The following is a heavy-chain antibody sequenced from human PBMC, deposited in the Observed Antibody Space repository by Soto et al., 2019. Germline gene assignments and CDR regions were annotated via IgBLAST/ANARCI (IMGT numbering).Heavy chain of an antibody. Sequence: PGGSLRLSCAASGFTVSSNYMSWVRQAPGKGLEWVSVIYSGGSTYYADSVKGRFTISRDNSKNTLYLQMNSLRAEDTAVYYCARAGKDYYGSGSYYPLPMHYYYYGMDVWGQGTTVTVSS. CDR3: ARAGKDYYGSGSYYPLPMHYYYYGMDV. CDR2: IYSGGST. J-gene: IGHJ6*02. V-gene: IGHV3-66*01. D-gene: IGHD3-10*01. CDR1: GFTVSSNY.